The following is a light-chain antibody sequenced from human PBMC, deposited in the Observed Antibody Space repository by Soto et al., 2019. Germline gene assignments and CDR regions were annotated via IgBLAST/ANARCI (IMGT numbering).Light chain of an antibody. CDR2: IAC. J-gene: IGKJ5*01. Sequence: DIQLTQSPSFLSASVGDRVTITCRASQGIRNYLAWYQQKPGRAPKLLIYIACTLQSGVPSRFSGSYSETEFTLTITSLQPEDFATYYCQQVNSYPITFGQGTRLEIK. CDR3: QQVNSYPIT. V-gene: IGKV1-9*01. CDR1: QGIRNY.